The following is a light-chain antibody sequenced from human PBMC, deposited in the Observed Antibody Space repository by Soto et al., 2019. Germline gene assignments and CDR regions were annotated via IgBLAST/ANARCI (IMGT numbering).Light chain of an antibody. CDR1: SSNIGAGSD. Sequence: QSVLTQPPSVSGAPGQRVTISCTGSSSNIGAGSDVHWYQQLPGTAPKALIYGNSNRLSGVPDRFSGSKSGTSASLAITGLQADDEADYDCQSYDSSLTGWVFGGGTKLTVL. J-gene: IGLJ3*02. CDR2: GNS. CDR3: QSYDSSLTGWV. V-gene: IGLV1-40*01.